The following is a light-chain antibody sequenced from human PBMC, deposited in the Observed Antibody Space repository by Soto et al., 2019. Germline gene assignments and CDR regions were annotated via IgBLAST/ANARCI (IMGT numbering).Light chain of an antibody. CDR3: SPYAGSNNLRV. CDR1: ISDVVVYKF. J-gene: IGLJ1*01. Sequence: QSALAQPPSASGSPGQSVTISFTVTISDVVVYKFVSFYQQHPFKAPKLMIYDCIKRPSLFPDRFSVSNSGNTSSLTVSLLXAEDEADYYGSPYAGSNNLRVFATGTKVTVL. CDR2: DCI. V-gene: IGLV2-8*01.